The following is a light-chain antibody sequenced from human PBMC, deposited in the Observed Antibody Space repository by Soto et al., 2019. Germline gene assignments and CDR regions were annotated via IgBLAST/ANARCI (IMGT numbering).Light chain of an antibody. CDR2: SAS. CDR1: QTINNY. V-gene: IGKV1-39*01. CDR3: QQSFRFPRT. J-gene: IGKJ2*02. Sequence: DIQMTQSPSSLSASVGDRVTISCRSSQTINNYLNWYQQKPGKAPRLLIFSASTLQSGVPSRLRGSGSGTAFTLTINSRQPEYFATYYCQQSFRFPRTFGQGTKLDIK.